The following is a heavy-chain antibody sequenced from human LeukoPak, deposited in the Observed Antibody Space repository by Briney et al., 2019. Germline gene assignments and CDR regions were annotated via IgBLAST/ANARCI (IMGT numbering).Heavy chain of an antibody. CDR3: ARAPNSIWFDP. V-gene: IGHV4-39*07. CDR1: GGSISSSSYY. CDR2: IYYSGST. Sequence: SETLSLTCTVSGGSISSSSYYWGWIRQPPGKGLEWTGSIYYSGSTYYNPSLKSRVTISVDTSKNQFSLKLSSVTAADTAVYYCARAPNSIWFDPWGQGTLVTVSS. J-gene: IGHJ5*02. D-gene: IGHD2-8*01.